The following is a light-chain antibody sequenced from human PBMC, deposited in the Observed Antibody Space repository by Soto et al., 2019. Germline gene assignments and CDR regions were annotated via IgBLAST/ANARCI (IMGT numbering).Light chain of an antibody. J-gene: IGLJ3*02. CDR1: RSDVGGYNY. CDR2: DVS. CDR3: ASYTSSSTLV. Sequence: QSALTQPASLSGSPGQSITISCTGTRSDVGGYNYVSWYQHHPGKAPKLVLYDVSHRPSGVSIRFSGSKSGYTASLTISRLHAEDEAAYYCASYTSSSTLVFGGGTQLTVL. V-gene: IGLV2-14*03.